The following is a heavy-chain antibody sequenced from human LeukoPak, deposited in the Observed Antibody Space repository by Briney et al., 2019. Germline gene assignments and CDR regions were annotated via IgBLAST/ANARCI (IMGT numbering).Heavy chain of an antibody. D-gene: IGHD4-23*01. Sequence: PGRSLRLSCAASGFTLTNYAMHWVRQAPGKGLEWVAVTSYDGNKKYYADSVKGRFTISRDSSKNTLYLQMSSLRAEDTAVYYCARSSYDYGGIEGPFDYWGQGTLVTVSS. CDR1: GFTLTNYA. J-gene: IGHJ4*02. CDR3: ARSSYDYGGIEGPFDY. CDR2: TSYDGNKK. V-gene: IGHV3-30*15.